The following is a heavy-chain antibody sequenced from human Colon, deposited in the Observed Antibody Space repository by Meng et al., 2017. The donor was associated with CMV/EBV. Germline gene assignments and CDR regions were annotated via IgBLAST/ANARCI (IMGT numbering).Heavy chain of an antibody. D-gene: IGHD3-3*01. CDR2: INSDGTKT. Sequence: GGSLRLSCVVSGFSLSSTWMHWVHQAPGKGPEWVARINSDGTKTRFADSVKGRFTISRDIAKNTLYLEMSSLRVEDTAVYYCARDRTSFGVILLPFDYWGQGTLVTVSS. CDR1: GFSLSSTW. J-gene: IGHJ4*02. V-gene: IGHV3-74*01. CDR3: ARDRTSFGVILLPFDY.